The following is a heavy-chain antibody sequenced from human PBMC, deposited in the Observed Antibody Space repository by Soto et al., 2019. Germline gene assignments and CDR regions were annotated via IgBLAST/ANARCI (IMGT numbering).Heavy chain of an antibody. D-gene: IGHD6-19*01. CDR2: MNPNSGNT. V-gene: IGHV1-8*01. CDR3: ARAPSSSGWGNYYYYMDV. CDR1: GYTFSSYD. J-gene: IGHJ6*03. Sequence: ASVKVSCKASGYTFSSYDINWVRQATGQGLGWMGWMNPNSGNTGYTQKFQGRVTMTRNTSISTAYMELSSLRSEDTAVYYCARAPSSSGWGNYYYYMDVWGKGTTVTVSS.